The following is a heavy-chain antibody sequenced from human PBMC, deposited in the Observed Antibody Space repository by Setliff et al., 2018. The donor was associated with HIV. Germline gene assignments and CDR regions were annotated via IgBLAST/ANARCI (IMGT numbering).Heavy chain of an antibody. CDR2: ISSSGRTT. CDR3: AKDYVENDY. V-gene: IGHV3-48*01. J-gene: IGHJ4*02. CDR1: GFTFSSYS. D-gene: IGHD3-16*01. Sequence: GGSLRLSCAASGFTFSSYSMNWVRQAPGKGLEWVSYISSSGRTTYYADSVKGRFTISRDNTKNTLSLQMNSLRAEDTAVYYCAKDYVENDYWGQGTLVTVSS.